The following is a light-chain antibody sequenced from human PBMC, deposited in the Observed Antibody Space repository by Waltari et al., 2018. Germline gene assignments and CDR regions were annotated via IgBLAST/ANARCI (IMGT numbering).Light chain of an antibody. CDR2: KDS. J-gene: IGLJ3*02. Sequence: SSELTQPPSVSVSPGHTARITCSGDALAQQYSYWYQQKSGQAPGLVIYKDSKRPSGIPGRFSGSSSGTTVTLTISGVQTEDEADYYCQSSDTLTSWVFGGGTKLTVL. CDR3: QSSDTLTSWV. CDR1: ALAQQY. V-gene: IGLV3-25*03.